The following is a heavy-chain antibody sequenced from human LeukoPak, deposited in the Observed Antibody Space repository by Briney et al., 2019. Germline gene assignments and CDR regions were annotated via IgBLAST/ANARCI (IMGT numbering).Heavy chain of an antibody. CDR1: GFTFSSNE. D-gene: IGHD6-13*01. Sequence: GGSLRLSCVASGFTFSSNEMNWVRQAPGKGLEWISYTSSSGRIIYYADSVKGRFTISRDNAKNSLYLQMNSLRAEDTAVYYCARVAVAGLDYGMDVWGQGTTVTVSS. CDR2: TSSSGRII. V-gene: IGHV3-48*03. CDR3: ARVAVAGLDYGMDV. J-gene: IGHJ6*02.